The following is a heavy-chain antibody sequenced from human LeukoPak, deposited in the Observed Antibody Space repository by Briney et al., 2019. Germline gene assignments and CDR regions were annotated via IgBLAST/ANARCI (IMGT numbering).Heavy chain of an antibody. Sequence: ASVKVSYKASGYIFTDYYIHWVRQARGDGLEWMGWINPNSGGTYFAQKFEARVTLTRDTSINTLYLEMRGLTSDDTAVYYCAKSQYSFASGSSRPLFDYWGPGTLVTVSS. V-gene: IGHV1-2*02. CDR2: INPNSGGT. CDR3: AKSQYSFASGSSRPLFDY. CDR1: GYIFTDYY. J-gene: IGHJ4*02. D-gene: IGHD3-10*01.